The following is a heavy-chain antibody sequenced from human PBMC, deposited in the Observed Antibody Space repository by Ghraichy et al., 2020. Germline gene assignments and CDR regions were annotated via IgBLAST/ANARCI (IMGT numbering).Heavy chain of an antibody. V-gene: IGHV1-18*01. CDR1: GHTSTRYG. CDR2: ISAYNGDT. Sequence: ASVKVSCKASGHTSTRYGISWVRQATGQGLEWMGWISAYNGDTNYAQKLQGRVTMTTDTSTSTAYMEMRSLRSDDTAVYYCARNFYDSSGSPQDSWGQGTLVTVSS. J-gene: IGHJ4*02. D-gene: IGHD3-22*01. CDR3: ARNFYDSSGSPQDS.